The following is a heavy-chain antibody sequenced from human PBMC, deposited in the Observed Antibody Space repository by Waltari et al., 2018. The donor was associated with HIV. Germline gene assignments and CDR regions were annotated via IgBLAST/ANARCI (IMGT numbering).Heavy chain of an antibody. D-gene: IGHD3-22*01. J-gene: IGHJ2*01. Sequence: QVPLQQSGQSLMKPSATLSITCMVPAASISGHTCNWTRQPAGKALEWIGRIYTSWSTKYNPSLKSRVSMSIATSKNQFSLNLTSVTAADTAVYYCARGTYYIDTSSGYPPLDLWGRGTLVTVSS. CDR1: AASISGHT. CDR3: ARGTYYIDTSSGYPPLDL. V-gene: IGHV4-4*07. CDR2: IYTSWST.